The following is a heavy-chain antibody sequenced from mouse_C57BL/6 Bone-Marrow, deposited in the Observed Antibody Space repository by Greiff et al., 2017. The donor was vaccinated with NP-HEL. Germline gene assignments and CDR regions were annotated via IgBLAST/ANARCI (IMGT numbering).Heavy chain of an antibody. V-gene: IGHV1-81*01. CDR1: GYTFTSYG. D-gene: IGHD1-1*01. CDR3: ARNYGSYYFDY. J-gene: IGHJ2*01. CDR2: IYPRSGNT. Sequence: QVQLQQSGAELARPGASVKLSCKASGYTFTSYGISWVKQRTGQGLEWIVEIYPRSGNTYYNEKFKGKATLTADKSSSTAYMELRSLTSEDSAVYFCARNYGSYYFDYWGQGTTLTVSS.